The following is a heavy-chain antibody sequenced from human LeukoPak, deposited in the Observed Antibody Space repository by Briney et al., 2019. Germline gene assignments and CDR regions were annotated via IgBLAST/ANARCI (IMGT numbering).Heavy chain of an antibody. CDR2: IYSGGTT. CDR1: GFTFTTYS. CDR3: ARRAGGYSHPYDY. Sequence: GGSLRLSCEASGFTFTTYSMTWVRQAPGEGLEWVSLIYSGGTTYYADSVKGRFTFSSDKSKNTLYLQMNSLRAEDTAVYYCARRAGGYSHPYDYWGQGILVTVSS. D-gene: IGHD4-23*01. J-gene: IGHJ4*02. V-gene: IGHV3-53*01.